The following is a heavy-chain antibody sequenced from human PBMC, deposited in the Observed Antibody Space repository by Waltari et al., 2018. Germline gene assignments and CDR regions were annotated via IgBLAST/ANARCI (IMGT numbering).Heavy chain of an antibody. D-gene: IGHD1-20*01. J-gene: IGHJ4*02. CDR3: ARDPHDNWNDLDY. CDR2: IKQDGGEV. V-gene: IGHV3-7*01. CDR1: GFMFSNNW. Sequence: EVQLVESGGGLVQPGGSLRLSCAASGFMFSNNWMSWVRQAPGKGMGWVANIKQDGGEVYYVDSVKGRFTISRDNAKNSLYLQMNSLRAEDTAVYYCARDPHDNWNDLDYWGQGTLVTVSS.